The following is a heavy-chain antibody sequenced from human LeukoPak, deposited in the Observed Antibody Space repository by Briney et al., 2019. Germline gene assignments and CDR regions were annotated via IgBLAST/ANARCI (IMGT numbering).Heavy chain of an antibody. CDR2: MYHSGST. CDR3: ARAGHGGYDYNFDY. CDR1: NYSISTDYY. J-gene: IGHJ4*02. Sequence: NPSETLSLTCSVSNYSISTDYYWGWIRQPPGKGLEWIGTMYHSGSTYYNPSLKSRVTISVDTSKNQFSLKLSSVTAADTAVYYCARAGHGGYDYNFDYWGQGTLVTVSS. V-gene: IGHV4-38-2*02. D-gene: IGHD5-12*01.